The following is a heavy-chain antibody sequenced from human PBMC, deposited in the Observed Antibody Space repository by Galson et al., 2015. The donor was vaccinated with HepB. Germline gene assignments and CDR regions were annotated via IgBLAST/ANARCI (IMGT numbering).Heavy chain of an antibody. Sequence: SLRLSCAASGFTFSNYAMAWVRQAPGKGLEWVSAISDIGATYYADSVKGRFTISRDNSKNTVFLQMSTLRAEDTAVYYCVKDTSYALDYWGQGTLVTVSS. D-gene: IGHD3-16*01. V-gene: IGHV3-23*01. J-gene: IGHJ4*02. CDR1: GFTFSNYA. CDR2: ISDIGAT. CDR3: VKDTSYALDY.